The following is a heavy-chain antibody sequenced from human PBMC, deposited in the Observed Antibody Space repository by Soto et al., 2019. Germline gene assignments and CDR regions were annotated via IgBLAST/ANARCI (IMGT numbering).Heavy chain of an antibody. Sequence: QVQLVQSGADVQRPGSSVKVSCKVSGGIFNSYAISWVRQAPGQGLEWMGAIIPMFGSATYAQKFRGRATITADESTSTVYMELCSLGSEGTAMYYCTRGSSEETATMHYFDFWGQGTLVTVSS. J-gene: IGHJ4*02. CDR2: IIPMFGSA. CDR3: TRGSSEETATMHYFDF. D-gene: IGHD6-25*01. CDR1: GGIFNSYA. V-gene: IGHV1-69*01.